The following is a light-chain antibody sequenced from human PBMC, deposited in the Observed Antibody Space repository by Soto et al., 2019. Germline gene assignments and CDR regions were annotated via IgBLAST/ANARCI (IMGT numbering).Light chain of an antibody. Sequence: EIVMTQSPATLSVSPGERATLSCRASQSVSSNLAWYQQKPGQAPRLLIYGASTRATGIPARFSGSGSATEFTLTIRSLQSEDFAVYYCQQYNNWPPFTFGSGTKVDIK. V-gene: IGKV3-15*01. CDR1: QSVSSN. CDR3: QQYNNWPPFT. CDR2: GAS. J-gene: IGKJ3*01.